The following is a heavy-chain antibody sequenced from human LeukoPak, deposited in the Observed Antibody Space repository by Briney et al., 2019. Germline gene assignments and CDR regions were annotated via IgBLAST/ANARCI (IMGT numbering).Heavy chain of an antibody. Sequence: ASVTVSCKASGYTFTSYDINWVRQATGQGLEWMGWMNPNSGNTGYAQKFQGRVTMTRNTSISTAYMELSSLRSEGTAVYYCASERGITGTTQPFDYWGQGTLVTVSS. D-gene: IGHD1-7*01. V-gene: IGHV1-8*01. CDR3: ASERGITGTTQPFDY. CDR1: GYTFTSYD. CDR2: MNPNSGNT. J-gene: IGHJ4*02.